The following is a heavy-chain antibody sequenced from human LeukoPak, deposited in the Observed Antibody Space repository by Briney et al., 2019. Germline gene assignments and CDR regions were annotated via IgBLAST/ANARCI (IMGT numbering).Heavy chain of an antibody. D-gene: IGHD3-10*01. J-gene: IGHJ4*02. CDR3: ARYYYGSGSYYYFDS. CDR1: GGSISSYY. CDR2: IYTSGST. Sequence: SETLSLTCTVSGGSISSYYWSWIRQPAGKGLEWIGRIYTSGSTNYNPSLKSRVTMSVDTSKNQFSLKLSSVTAADTAVYYCARYYYGSGSYYYFDSWGQGTLVTVSS. V-gene: IGHV4-4*07.